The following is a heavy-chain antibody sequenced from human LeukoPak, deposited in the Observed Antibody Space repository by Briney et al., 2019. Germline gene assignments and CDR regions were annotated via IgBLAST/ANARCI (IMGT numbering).Heavy chain of an antibody. V-gene: IGHV4-39*01. J-gene: IGHJ5*02. Sequence: PSETLSLTRTVSGGSISSSSYYWGWIRQPPGKGLEWIGSIYYSGSTYYNPSLKSRVTISVDTSKNQFSLKLSSVTAADTAVYYCATSRFSGGLGRFDPWGQGTLVTVSS. CDR3: ATSRFSGGLGRFDP. CDR1: GGSISSSSYY. CDR2: IYYSGST. D-gene: IGHD3-10*01.